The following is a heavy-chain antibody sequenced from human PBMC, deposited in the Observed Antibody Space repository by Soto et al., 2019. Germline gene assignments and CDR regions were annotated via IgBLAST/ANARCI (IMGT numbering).Heavy chain of an antibody. CDR1: GYTFTGYY. Sequence: SVKVCCKASGYTFTGYYMHWVRQAPGQGLEWMGWINPNSGGTNYAQKFQGWVTMTRDTSISTAYMELSRLRSDDTAVYYCASSKRGYSYGGLDYWGQGTLVTSPQ. J-gene: IGHJ4*02. CDR3: ASSKRGYSYGGLDY. CDR2: INPNSGGT. D-gene: IGHD5-18*01. V-gene: IGHV1-2*04.